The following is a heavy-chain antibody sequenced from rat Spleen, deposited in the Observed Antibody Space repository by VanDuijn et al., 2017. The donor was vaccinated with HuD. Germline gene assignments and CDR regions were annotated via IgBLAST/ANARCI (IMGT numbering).Heavy chain of an antibody. CDR1: GFTFSNYD. Sequence: EVQLAESGGGLVQPGRSLKLSCAASGFTFSNYDMAWVRQAPTKGLEWVASISPSGGSTYYRDSVKGRFTISRDNSKNTLYLEMNSLRSEDTAMYYCAAARFAYWGQGTLVTVSS. CDR3: AAARFAY. V-gene: IGHV5S13*01. J-gene: IGHJ3*01. CDR2: ISPSGGST.